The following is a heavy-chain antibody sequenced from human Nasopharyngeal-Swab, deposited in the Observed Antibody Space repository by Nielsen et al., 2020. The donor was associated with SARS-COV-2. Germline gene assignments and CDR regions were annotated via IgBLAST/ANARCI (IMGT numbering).Heavy chain of an antibody. V-gene: IGHV4-31*03. CDR1: GGSISGGGYY. D-gene: IGHD6-13*01. Sequence: SETLSLTCTVSGGSISGGGYYWSWIRQHPGKGREWIGYIYYSGITYYNPSLKSRLIISIDTSKNQFSLNLTSVTPADTAVYYCARDKVASSGTLHWFDSWGQGTRVTVSS. CDR3: ARDKVASSGTLHWFDS. CDR2: IYYSGIT. J-gene: IGHJ5*01.